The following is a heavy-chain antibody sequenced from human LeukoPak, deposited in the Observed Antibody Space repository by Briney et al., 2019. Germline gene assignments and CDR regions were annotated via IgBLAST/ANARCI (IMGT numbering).Heavy chain of an antibody. J-gene: IGHJ4*02. V-gene: IGHV3-21*01. CDR1: GFTFSDYR. D-gene: IGHD6-13*01. Sequence: GSLRLSCSASGFTFSDYRMNWVRQAPGKGLEWVSSTSSSSSYIYYADSVKGRFTISRDNAKNSLYLQMNSLRAEDTAVYYCAREMAIAATGSPYGYWGQGTLVTVSS. CDR2: TSSSSSYI. CDR3: AREMAIAATGSPYGY.